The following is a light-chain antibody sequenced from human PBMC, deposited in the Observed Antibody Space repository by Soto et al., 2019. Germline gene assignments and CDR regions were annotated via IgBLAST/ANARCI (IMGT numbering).Light chain of an antibody. CDR3: QQSKAHPPT. V-gene: IGKV1-16*01. CDR2: EAS. Sequence: DIQMTQSPSSLSASVGDRVTITCRASEDISNFLAWFQQRPGEAPQSLMFEASYLESGVSSRFSGSGYGTDFTLTISSLQPEDIATYYCQQSKAHPPTFGGGSKVQI. CDR1: EDISNF. J-gene: IGKJ4*01.